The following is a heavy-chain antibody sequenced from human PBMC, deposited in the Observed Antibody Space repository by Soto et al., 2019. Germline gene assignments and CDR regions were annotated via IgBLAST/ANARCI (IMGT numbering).Heavy chain of an antibody. V-gene: IGHV3-30-3*01. CDR3: ARDSPRNFWSGYYTYGMDV. CDR2: ISYDGSNK. D-gene: IGHD3-3*01. J-gene: IGHJ6*02. Sequence: GGSLRLSCAASGFTFSSYAMHWVRQAPGKGLEWVAVISYDGSNKYYADSVKGRFTISRDNSKNTLYLQMNSLRAEDTAVYYCARDSPRNFWSGYYTYGMDVWGQGTTVTVS. CDR1: GFTFSSYA.